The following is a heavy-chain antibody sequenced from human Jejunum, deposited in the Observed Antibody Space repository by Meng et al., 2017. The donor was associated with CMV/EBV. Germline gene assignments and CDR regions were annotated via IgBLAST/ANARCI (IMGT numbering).Heavy chain of an antibody. CDR3: GRGFYDTLTATSHVDY. CDR2: VKTDGRET. Sequence: NFSNYWMDWVRQVRGKGLEWEANVKTDGRETKDVEYMKGRFTISRDNARNSLYLQINSLRAEDTAVYYCGRGFYDTLTATSHVDYWGQGTRVTVSS. CDR1: NFSNYW. V-gene: IGHV3-7*01. D-gene: IGHD3-9*01. J-gene: IGHJ4*02.